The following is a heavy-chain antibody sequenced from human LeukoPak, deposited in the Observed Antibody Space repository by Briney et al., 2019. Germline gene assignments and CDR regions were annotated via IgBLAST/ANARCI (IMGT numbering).Heavy chain of an antibody. CDR3: ATARMVPTTNLHYYYYYYTDV. V-gene: IGHV1-46*01. CDR1: GYTFTSYY. Sequence: GASVKVSCKASGYTFTSYYMHWVRQAPGQGLEWMGIINPSGGSTSYAQKFQGRVTMTRDMTTSTVYMELSSLRSEDTAVYYCATARMVPTTNLHYYYYYYTDVWGKGTTVTVSS. D-gene: IGHD1-1*01. J-gene: IGHJ6*03. CDR2: INPSGGST.